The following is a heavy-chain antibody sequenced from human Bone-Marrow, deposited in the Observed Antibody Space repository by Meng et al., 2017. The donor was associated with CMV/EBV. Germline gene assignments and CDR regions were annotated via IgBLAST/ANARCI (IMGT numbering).Heavy chain of an antibody. J-gene: IGHJ4*02. D-gene: IGHD1-26*01. CDR2: IYYSGST. CDR1: GGSFSSYY. CDR3: ARIVGATRDLDY. Sequence: GSLRLSCAVYGGSFSSYYWGWIRQPPGKGLEWIGSIYYSGSTYYNPSLKSRVTISVDTSKNQFSLKLSSVTAADTAVYYCARIVGATRDLDYWGQGTLVTVSS. V-gene: IGHV4-39*01.